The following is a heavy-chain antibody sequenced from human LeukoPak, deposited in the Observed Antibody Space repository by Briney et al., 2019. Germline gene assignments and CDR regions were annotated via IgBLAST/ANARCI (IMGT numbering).Heavy chain of an antibody. J-gene: IGHJ4*02. CDR1: GFTVSNNY. CDR3: ARRDDHNGRDY. V-gene: IGHV3-53*01. CDR2: IYGGGST. D-gene: IGHD5-24*01. Sequence: GGSLRLSCVVSGFTVSNNYMSWVRQAPRKGLEWVSLIYGGGSTYYADSVKGRFTTSRDNSKNTVYLQMNSLRAEDTAMYYCARRDDHNGRDYWGQGTLVTVSS.